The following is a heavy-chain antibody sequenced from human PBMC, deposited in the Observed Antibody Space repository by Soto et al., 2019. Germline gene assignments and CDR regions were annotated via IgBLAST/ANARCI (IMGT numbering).Heavy chain of an antibody. Sequence: QVQLQESGPGLVKPSQTLSLTCTVSGGSISSGGYYWSWIRQHPGKGLEWLGYIYYSGSTYYNPSLKSRVTISVDTSKNQFSLKLSSVTAADTAVYYCARTMYGDYGYFQHWGQGTLVTVSS. J-gene: IGHJ1*01. D-gene: IGHD4-17*01. CDR3: ARTMYGDYGYFQH. CDR1: GGSISSGGYY. CDR2: IYYSGST. V-gene: IGHV4-31*03.